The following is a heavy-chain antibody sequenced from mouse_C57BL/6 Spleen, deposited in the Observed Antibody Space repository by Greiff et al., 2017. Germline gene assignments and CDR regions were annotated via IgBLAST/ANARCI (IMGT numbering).Heavy chain of an antibody. V-gene: IGHV1-76*01. D-gene: IGHD2-13*01. J-gene: IGHJ4*01. CDR3: ARNGDYYAMDY. Sequence: QVQLQQSGAELVRPGASVKLSCKASGYTFTDYYINWVKQRPGQGLEWIARIYPGSGNTYYNEKFKGKATLTAEKSSSTAYMQLSSLTSEDSAVXFGARNGDYYAMDYWGQGTSVTVSS. CDR2: IYPGSGNT. CDR1: GYTFTDYY.